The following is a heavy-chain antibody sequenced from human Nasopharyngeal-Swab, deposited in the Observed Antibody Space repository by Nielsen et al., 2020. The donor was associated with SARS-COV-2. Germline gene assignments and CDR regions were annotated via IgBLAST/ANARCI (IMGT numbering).Heavy chain of an antibody. Sequence: WIRQPPGKGLEWVAVISYDGSNKYYADSVKGRFTISRGNSKNTLYLQMNSLRAEDTAVYYCARVSSSSTTNWFDPWGQGTLVNRLL. J-gene: IGHJ5*02. CDR2: ISYDGSNK. CDR3: ARVSSSSTTNWFDP. D-gene: IGHD6-6*01. V-gene: IGHV3-30*03.